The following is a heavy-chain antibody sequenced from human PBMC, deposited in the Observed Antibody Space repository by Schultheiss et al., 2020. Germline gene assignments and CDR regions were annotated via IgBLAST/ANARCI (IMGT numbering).Heavy chain of an antibody. D-gene: IGHD1-26*01. CDR3: ARGLRGSGNQPWTTPDY. J-gene: IGHJ4*02. CDR2: IYSGGST. CDR1: GFTVSSNY. Sequence: GGSLRLSCAASGFTVSSNYMSWVRQAPGKGLEWVSVIYSGGSTYYADSVKGRFTISRDNSKNTLYLQMNSLRAEDTAVYYCARGLRGSGNQPWTTPDYWGQGTLVTVSS. V-gene: IGHV3-66*01.